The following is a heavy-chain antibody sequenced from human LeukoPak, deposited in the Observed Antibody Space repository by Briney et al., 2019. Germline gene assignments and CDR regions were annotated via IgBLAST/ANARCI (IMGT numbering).Heavy chain of an antibody. Sequence: GESLKISCKGSGHSFTTYWIGWVRQMPGKGLEWMGIIYPGDSDTRYSPPFQGQVTISADKSISTAYLQWSTLKASDTAMYYCARLFGNGRRQIDYWGQGTLVTVSS. CDR1: GHSFTTYW. J-gene: IGHJ4*02. D-gene: IGHD3-10*01. CDR2: IYPGDSDT. CDR3: ARLFGNGRRQIDY. V-gene: IGHV5-51*01.